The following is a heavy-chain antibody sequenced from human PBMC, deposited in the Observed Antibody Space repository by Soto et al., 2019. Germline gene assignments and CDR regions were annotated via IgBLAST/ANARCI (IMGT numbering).Heavy chain of an antibody. V-gene: IGHV4-59*01. D-gene: IGHD3-9*01. CDR2: IYYSGST. Sequence: SETLSLTCTVSGGSLSSYYGSWIRQTPGKGLEWIGYIYYSGSTNYNPSLKSRVTISVDTSKNQFSLKLSSVTAADTAVYYCARVEDYDILTGGEYYFDYWRQGTLVTVS. CDR1: GGSLSSYY. CDR3: ARVEDYDILTGGEYYFDY. J-gene: IGHJ4*02.